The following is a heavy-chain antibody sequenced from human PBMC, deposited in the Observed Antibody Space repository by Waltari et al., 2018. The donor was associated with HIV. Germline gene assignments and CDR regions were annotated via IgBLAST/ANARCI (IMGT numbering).Heavy chain of an antibody. D-gene: IGHD3-3*01. CDR3: ASARETMGVDFDS. CDR2: AIPMFGTA. V-gene: IGHV1-69*08. CDR1: GGAFVSHS. Sequence: QVHLVQSGAEVKKPGSSVKDSCKASGGAFVSHSFNWVRQAPGQGLEWMGRAIPMFGTANYARKFQGRVTIPADKSTTTAYMELNGLRIDDTAVYYCASARETMGVDFDSWGQGTLVTVS. J-gene: IGHJ5*01.